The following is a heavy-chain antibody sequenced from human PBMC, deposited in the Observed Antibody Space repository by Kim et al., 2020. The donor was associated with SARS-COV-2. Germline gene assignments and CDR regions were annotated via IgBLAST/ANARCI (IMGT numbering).Heavy chain of an antibody. CDR1: GFTFSDYY. V-gene: IGHV3-11*05. J-gene: IGHJ6*02. CDR2: ISSSSSYT. D-gene: IGHD6-13*01. Sequence: GGSLRLSCAASGFTFSDYYMSWIRQAPGKGLEWVSYISSSSSYTNYADSVKGRFTISRDNAKNSLYLQMNSLRAEDTAVYYCARDWIAAGYYYYGMDVWGQGTTVTVSS. CDR3: ARDWIAAGYYYYGMDV.